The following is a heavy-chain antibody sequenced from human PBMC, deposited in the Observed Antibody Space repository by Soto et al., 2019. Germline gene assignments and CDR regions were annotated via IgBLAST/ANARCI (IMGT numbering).Heavy chain of an antibody. Sequence: ASVKVSCKASGGTFSSYAISWVRQAPGQGLEWMGGIIPILGIANYAQKFQGRVTITADKSTSTASMELSSLRSEDTAVYYCARVGARYCSSTSCYFDSWGQGTLVTVSS. D-gene: IGHD2-2*01. CDR1: GGTFSSYA. J-gene: IGHJ4*02. V-gene: IGHV1-69*10. CDR2: IIPILGIA. CDR3: ARVGARYCSSTSCYFDS.